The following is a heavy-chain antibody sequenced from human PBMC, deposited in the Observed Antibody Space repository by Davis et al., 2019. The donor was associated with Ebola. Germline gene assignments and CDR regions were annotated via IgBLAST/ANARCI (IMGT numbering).Heavy chain of an antibody. Sequence: PGGSLRLSCAASGFTFSSHWMSWVRQAPGKGLEWVGKIKQDGSEKHYVDSVKGRFTISRDNAKNSLYLQMNSLRAEDTAVYYCARERQLVFNYYMDVWGKGTTVTVSS. D-gene: IGHD6-13*01. J-gene: IGHJ6*03. CDR2: IKQDGSEK. V-gene: IGHV3-7*01. CDR3: ARERQLVFNYYMDV. CDR1: GFTFSSHW.